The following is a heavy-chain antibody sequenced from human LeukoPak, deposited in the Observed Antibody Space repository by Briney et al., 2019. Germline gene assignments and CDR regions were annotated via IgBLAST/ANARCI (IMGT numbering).Heavy chain of an antibody. CDR2: INPNSGDT. Sequence: ASVKVSCKASGYTFTGYYMHWVRQAPGQGLEWMGWINPNSGDTNYAQRFQGRVTMTRDTSISTAYMELSSLRSDDTAVYYCAGMATKIGNWFDPWGQGTLVTVSS. J-gene: IGHJ5*02. V-gene: IGHV1-2*02. CDR3: AGMATKIGNWFDP. CDR1: GYTFTGYY. D-gene: IGHD5-24*01.